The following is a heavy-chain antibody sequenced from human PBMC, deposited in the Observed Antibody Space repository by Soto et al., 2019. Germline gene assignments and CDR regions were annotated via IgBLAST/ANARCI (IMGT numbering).Heavy chain of an antibody. CDR3: ARHLFGPPGGGVNDY. D-gene: IGHD3-16*01. J-gene: IGHJ4*02. V-gene: IGHV4-39*01. CDR1: GGSISSSSYY. CDR2: IYYSGST. Sequence: SETLSLTCTVSGGSISSSSYYWGWIRQPPGKGLEWIGSIYYSGSTYYNPSLKIRVTISVDTSKNQFSLKLSSVTAADTAVYYCARHLFGPPGGGVNDYWGQGTLVTVSS.